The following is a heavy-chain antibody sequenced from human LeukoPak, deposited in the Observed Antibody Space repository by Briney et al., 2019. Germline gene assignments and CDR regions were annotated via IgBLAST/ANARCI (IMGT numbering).Heavy chain of an antibody. J-gene: IGHJ4*02. CDR3: SRASLEAEGAFDY. Sequence: TSETLSLTCAVSGGSISSGVYSWSWIRQPRGKGLEWIGYIYHSGSTYYNPSPKSRVTISIDRSKNQFSLKLSSGTAADTAVDFCSRASLEAEGAFDYWGQGTLVTVSS. V-gene: IGHV4-30-2*01. D-gene: IGHD6-19*01. CDR1: GGSISSGVYS. CDR2: IYHSGST.